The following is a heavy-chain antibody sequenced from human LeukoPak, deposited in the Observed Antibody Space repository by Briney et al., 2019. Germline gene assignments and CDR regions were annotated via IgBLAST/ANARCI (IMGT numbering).Heavy chain of an antibody. V-gene: IGHV3-23*01. D-gene: IGHD4/OR15-4a*01. CDR3: AKYGAPGWSGYLDY. J-gene: IGHJ4*02. Sequence: GGSLRLSCAASGFTFSNYFVTWVRQAPGKALEWVSSISGSGDSTYYADSVKGRFTISRDNSKNTLYLQMNSLRVEDTAIYYCAKYGAPGWSGYLDYWGQGTLVTVSS. CDR2: ISGSGDST. CDR1: GFTFSNYF.